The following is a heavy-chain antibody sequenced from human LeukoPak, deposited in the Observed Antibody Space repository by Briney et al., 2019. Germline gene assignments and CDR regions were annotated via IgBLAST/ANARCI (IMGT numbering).Heavy chain of an antibody. CDR3: ARDQEMATGTWDY. D-gene: IGHD5-24*01. J-gene: IGHJ4*02. Sequence: SETLSLICTVSGGSINSGNYYWSWIRQPPGKGLEWIGYIYYSGSTYYNPSLESRVTISIDTSKNQFSLKLTSVTAADTAVYFCARDQEMATGTWDYWGQGTLVTVSS. V-gene: IGHV4-30-4*01. CDR1: GGSINSGNYY. CDR2: IYYSGST.